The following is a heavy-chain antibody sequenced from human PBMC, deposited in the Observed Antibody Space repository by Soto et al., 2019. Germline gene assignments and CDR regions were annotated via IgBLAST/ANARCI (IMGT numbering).Heavy chain of an antibody. CDR3: AKDNRITIFGVVISSFDY. CDR1: GFTFSSYA. Sequence: EVQLLESGGGLVQPGGSLRLSCAASGFTFSSYAMSWVRQAPGKGLEWVSAFSGSGGSTYYADSVKGRFTISRDNSKNTLYLQMNSLRAEDTAVYYCAKDNRITIFGVVISSFDYWGQGTLVTVSS. J-gene: IGHJ4*02. CDR2: FSGSGGST. D-gene: IGHD3-3*01. V-gene: IGHV3-23*01.